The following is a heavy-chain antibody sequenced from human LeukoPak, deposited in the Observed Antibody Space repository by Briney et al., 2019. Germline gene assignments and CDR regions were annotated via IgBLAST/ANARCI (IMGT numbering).Heavy chain of an antibody. J-gene: IGHJ4*02. D-gene: IGHD3-3*01. Sequence: SETLSLTCAVYGGSFSGYYWSWIRQPPGKGLEWIGEINHSGNTNYNPSLKSRVIISVDMSKNQFSLKLSSVTAADTAVYYCARTRYYDFWSGYYGPKHKDYVHYFDYWGQGTLVTVSS. CDR3: ARTRYYDFWSGYYGPKHKDYVHYFDY. CDR1: GGSFSGYY. V-gene: IGHV4-34*01. CDR2: INHSGNT.